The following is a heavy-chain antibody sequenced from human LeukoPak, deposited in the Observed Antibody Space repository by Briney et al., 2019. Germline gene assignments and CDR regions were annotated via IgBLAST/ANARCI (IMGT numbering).Heavy chain of an antibody. CDR1: GYTFTSCG. V-gene: IGHV1-18*01. CDR3: ARDLPTRDYYDSSGYYRY. Sequence: GASVKVSCKASGYTFTSCGISWVRQAPGQGLEWMGWISAYNGNTNYAQKLQGRVTMTTDTSTSTAYMELRSLRSDDTAVYYCARDLPTRDYYDSSGYYRYWGQGTLVTVSS. CDR2: ISAYNGNT. D-gene: IGHD3-22*01. J-gene: IGHJ4*02.